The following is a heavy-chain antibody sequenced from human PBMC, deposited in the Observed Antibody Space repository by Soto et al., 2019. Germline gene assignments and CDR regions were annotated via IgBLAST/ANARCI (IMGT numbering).Heavy chain of an antibody. D-gene: IGHD5-12*01. Sequence: VASVTVSCKASGGTFSSYAISWVRQAPGQPLEWMGGIIPIFGTANYAQKPHARVTITQDKSTSTAYMELSSLRSEYTAVYYFARDPGVATGVFDPWGQGTRVTVSS. CDR2: IIPIFGTA. CDR1: GGTFSSYA. V-gene: IGHV1-69*06. CDR3: ARDPGVATGVFDP. J-gene: IGHJ5*02.